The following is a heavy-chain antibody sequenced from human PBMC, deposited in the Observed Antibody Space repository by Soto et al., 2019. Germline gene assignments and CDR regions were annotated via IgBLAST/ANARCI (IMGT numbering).Heavy chain of an antibody. D-gene: IGHD3-10*01. V-gene: IGHV3-30*18. CDR1: GFSFSNHG. CDR2: ISYDGNVK. CDR3: AKDLKVSGGFHGSLNYYYGMDV. Sequence: PGGSLRLSCAASGFSFSNHGMQWVRQAPGKGLEWVAVISYDGNVKYYTDSAKGRFTISRDNSQSTLFLQMDSLRPEDAAVYYCAKDLKVSGGFHGSLNYYYGMDVWGQGTTVTVSS. J-gene: IGHJ6*02.